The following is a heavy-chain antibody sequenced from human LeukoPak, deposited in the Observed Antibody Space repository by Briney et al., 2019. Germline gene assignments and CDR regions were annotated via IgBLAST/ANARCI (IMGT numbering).Heavy chain of an antibody. V-gene: IGHV3-74*01. CDR1: GFTFSNYR. CDR2: INSGGSES. J-gene: IGHJ4*02. D-gene: IGHD1-14*01. Sequence: GGSLRLSCAASGFTFSNYRIHWVRQAPGKGLVWVARINSGGSESIYADSVRGRFTISRDNAQNTVSLQMNSLRAEDTAIYYCARGHLTGCFDYWGQGTLVTVSS. CDR3: ARGHLTGCFDY.